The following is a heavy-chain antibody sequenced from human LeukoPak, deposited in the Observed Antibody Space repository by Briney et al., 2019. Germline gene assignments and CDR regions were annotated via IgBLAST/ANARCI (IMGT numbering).Heavy chain of an antibody. V-gene: IGHV1-18*01. CDR1: GYTFTSYG. CDR2: ISAYNGNT. D-gene: IGHD3-22*01. Sequence: ASVKVSCKASGYTFTSYGISWVRQAPGQGLEWMGWISAYNGNTNYAQKLQGRVTMTTDTSTSTAYMELRSLRSDETAVYYCARDTNMIVGGIHSGARDAFDIWGQGTMVTVSS. CDR3: ARDTNMIVGGIHSGARDAFDI. J-gene: IGHJ3*02.